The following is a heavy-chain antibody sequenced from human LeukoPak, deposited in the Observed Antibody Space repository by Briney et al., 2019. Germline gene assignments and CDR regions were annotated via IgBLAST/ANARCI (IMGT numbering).Heavy chain of an antibody. J-gene: IGHJ4*02. CDR3: ARDRSYGFDFDS. CDR1: GVSINTCCYY. CDR2: KYYSGST. D-gene: IGHD3-16*02. V-gene: IGHV4-61*01. Sequence: PSETLSLTCDVSGVSINTCCYYWTWIRQPPGKGLEWIGYKYYSGSTRYNSSLRSRLTISLDSSKNQFSLRLTSVTAADTAVYYFARDRSYGFDFDSWGPGTLVIVSS.